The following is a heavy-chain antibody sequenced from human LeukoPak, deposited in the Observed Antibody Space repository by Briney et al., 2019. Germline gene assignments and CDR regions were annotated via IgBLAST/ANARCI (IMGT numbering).Heavy chain of an antibody. D-gene: IGHD3-22*01. CDR3: ARGYDSSGQTGRYYFDH. CDR2: IFHSAST. J-gene: IGHJ4*02. CDR1: GGSVSSDDYS. Sequence: SQTLSLTCAVSGGSVSSDDYSWGWIRQPPGKGLEWIGYIFHSASTYHNLSLRSRVTISLDRSKNQFSLKMSSVTAADTAVYYCARGYDSSGQTGRYYFDHWGQGTLVTVSS. V-gene: IGHV4-30-2*01.